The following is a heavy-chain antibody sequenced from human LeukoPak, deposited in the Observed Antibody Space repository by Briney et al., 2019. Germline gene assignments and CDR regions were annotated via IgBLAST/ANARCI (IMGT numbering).Heavy chain of an antibody. V-gene: IGHV1-8*03. Sequence: ASVKVSCKASGYTFTSYDINWVRQATGQGLEWMGWMNPNSGNTGYAQKFQGRVTITRNTSISTAYMELCSLRSEDTAVYYCARATSGWFIYYYYYMDVWGKGTTVTVSS. CDR2: MNPNSGNT. CDR3: ARATSGWFIYYYYYMDV. CDR1: GYTFTSYD. D-gene: IGHD6-19*01. J-gene: IGHJ6*03.